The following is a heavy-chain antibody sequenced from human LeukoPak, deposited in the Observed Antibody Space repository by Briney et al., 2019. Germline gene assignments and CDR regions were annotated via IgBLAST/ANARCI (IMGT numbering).Heavy chain of an antibody. Sequence: GGSLRLSCAASGFTFSDYYMSWIRQAPGKGLEWVSSISSSSSYIYYADSVKGRFTISRDNAKNSLYLQMNSLRAEDTAVYYCAREGIAAAGTYYYYGMDVWGKGTTVTVSS. J-gene: IGHJ6*04. CDR2: ISSSSSYI. CDR1: GFTFSDYY. CDR3: AREGIAAAGTYYYYGMDV. V-gene: IGHV3-11*06. D-gene: IGHD6-13*01.